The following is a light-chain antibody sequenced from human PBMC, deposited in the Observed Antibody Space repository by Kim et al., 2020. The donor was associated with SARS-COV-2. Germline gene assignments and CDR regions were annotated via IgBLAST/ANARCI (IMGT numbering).Light chain of an antibody. CDR1: QGISSA. V-gene: IGKV1D-13*01. Sequence: AIQLTQSPSSLSASVGDRVTITCRASQGISSALAWYQQRPGKAPNLLIYDASSLESGVPSRFGGSGSGTDFTLTISSLQPEDFATYYCQQFKNYPHTFGRGTKVDIK. CDR3: QQFKNYPHT. J-gene: IGKJ4*01. CDR2: DAS.